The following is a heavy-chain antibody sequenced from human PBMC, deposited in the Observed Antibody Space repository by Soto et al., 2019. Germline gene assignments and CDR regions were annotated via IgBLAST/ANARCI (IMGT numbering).Heavy chain of an antibody. CDR2: INPNSGGT. V-gene: IGHV1-2*04. D-gene: IGHD3-10*01. CDR3: ATSRLQYYYGSGSQGPYFDY. J-gene: IGHJ4*02. CDR1: GYTFTGYY. Sequence: ASVKVSCKASGYTFTGYYMHWMRQAPGQGLEWMGWINPNSGGTNYAQKFQGWVTMTRDTSISTIYMELSRLRSDDTAVYYCATSRLQYYYGSGSQGPYFDYWGQG.